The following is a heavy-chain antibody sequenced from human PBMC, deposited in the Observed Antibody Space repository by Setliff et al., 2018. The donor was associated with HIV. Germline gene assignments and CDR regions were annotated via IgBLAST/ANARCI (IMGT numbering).Heavy chain of an antibody. CDR2: IFHTGST. Sequence: SETLSLTCAVSGASISSGNWWSWVRQSPGKGLEWIGEIFHTGSTNYNPSLKSRVTISVDTSKNQFSLKLRSVTASDTAVYYCAREGVPAAVMWFDPWGQGTLVTVSS. J-gene: IGHJ5*02. D-gene: IGHD2-2*01. CDR1: GASISSGNW. CDR3: AREGVPAAVMWFDP. V-gene: IGHV4-4*02.